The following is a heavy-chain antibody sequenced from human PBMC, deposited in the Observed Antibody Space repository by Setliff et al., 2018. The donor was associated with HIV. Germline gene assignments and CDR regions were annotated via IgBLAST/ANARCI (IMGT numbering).Heavy chain of an antibody. D-gene: IGHD3-10*01. CDR1: GYTFTVNH. CDR3: ARDAGAPGRGNPLDY. Sequence: ASVKVSCKTSGYTFTVNHLHWVRQAPGQGVEWVGKINPDSGDTFYAQKFQGRVTLTRDTSITTAYMELSTLRDDDTAVYYCARDAGAPGRGNPLDYWGQGTLVTVSS. J-gene: IGHJ4*02. CDR2: INPDSGDT. V-gene: IGHV1-2*02.